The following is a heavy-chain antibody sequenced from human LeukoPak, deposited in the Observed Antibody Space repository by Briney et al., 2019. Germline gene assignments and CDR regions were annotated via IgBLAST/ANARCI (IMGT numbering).Heavy chain of an antibody. D-gene: IGHD6-19*01. CDR2: INTYNGNT. V-gene: IGHV1-18*01. J-gene: IGHJ4*02. CDR3: ARGLPYSSGWYGDY. CDR1: GYTFINYG. Sequence: ASVKVSCKASGYTFINYGINWVRLAPGQGPEWMGWINTYNGNTKYAQRFQGRVTMTTDTSTTTAYMELRSLRSDDTAVYYCARGLPYSSGWYGDYWGQGTLVTVSS.